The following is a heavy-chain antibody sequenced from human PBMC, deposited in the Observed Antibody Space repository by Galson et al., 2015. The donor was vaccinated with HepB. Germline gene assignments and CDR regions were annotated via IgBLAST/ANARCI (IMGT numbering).Heavy chain of an antibody. J-gene: IGHJ4*02. V-gene: IGHV3-7*01. CDR3: AREGRDSSGYWIFWY. CDR1: GFTFSGSA. D-gene: IGHD3-22*01. Sequence: SGFTFSGSAMHWVRQASGKGLELVANIKQDGSEKYYVDSVKGRFTISRDNAKNSLYLQMNSLRAEDTAVYYCAREGRDSSGYWIFWYWGQGTLVTVSS. CDR2: IKQDGSEK.